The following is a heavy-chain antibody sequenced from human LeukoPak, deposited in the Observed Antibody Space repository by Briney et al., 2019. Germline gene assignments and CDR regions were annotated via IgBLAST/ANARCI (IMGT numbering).Heavy chain of an antibody. CDR2: IYSSTKT. D-gene: IGHD2-8*02. J-gene: IGHJ4*02. CDR1: GGSLSSSTYR. V-gene: IGHV4-39*01. CDR3: ARLHPGGGDDY. Sequence: PSETLSLTCTVAGGSLSSSTYRWGWIRQPPGKGLDRLGQIYSSTKTDYNPSLKSRVTISADTSKSQFSLRLNSVTAADTAIYYCARLHPGGGDDYWGRGILVTVSS.